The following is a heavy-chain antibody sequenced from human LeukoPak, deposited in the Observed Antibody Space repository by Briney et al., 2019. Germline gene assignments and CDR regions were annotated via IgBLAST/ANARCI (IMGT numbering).Heavy chain of an antibody. J-gene: IGHJ4*02. CDR2: INPSGGST. V-gene: IGHV1-46*01. CDR1: GSTFTCYD. D-gene: IGHD3-22*01. CDR3: AGSDSSGYYFFDC. Sequence: GASGKVSCTASGSTFTCYDIHWVRQAPGQGLEWMGIINPSGGSTSYAQMFPVRGTMTRDTSTCTVYMEMSSLRSEDTAVYYCAGSDSSGYYFFDCWGQGTLVTVSS.